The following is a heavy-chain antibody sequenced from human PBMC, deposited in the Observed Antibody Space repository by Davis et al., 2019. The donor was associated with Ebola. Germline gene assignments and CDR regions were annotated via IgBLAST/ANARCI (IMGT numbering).Heavy chain of an antibody. CDR3: TKDVTRHSYGYFFYLGMDV. Sequence: PGGSLRLSCATSGFTFDDYAMHWVRQVPGQGLQWLSLISGDGGKTEYADSVTGRFTISRDNSKNSLYLHLSGLTTEDTALYYCTKDVTRHSYGYFFYLGMDVWGHGTKVTVSS. V-gene: IGHV3-43*02. CDR1: GFTFDDYA. J-gene: IGHJ6*02. CDR2: ISGDGGKT. D-gene: IGHD5-18*01.